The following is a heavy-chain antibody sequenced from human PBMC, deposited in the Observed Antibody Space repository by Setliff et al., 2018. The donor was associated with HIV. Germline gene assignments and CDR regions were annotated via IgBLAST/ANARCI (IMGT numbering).Heavy chain of an antibody. Sequence: GASVKVSCKISGGTLSNYVITWVRQAPGQGLEWMGMIIPMYNIPAYAQKFQGRVTFTADESTSTAYMELSSLSSEDTAVFYCARVGHSSSYHYYGMDVWGQGTTVTVSS. CDR3: ARVGHSSSYHYYGMDV. D-gene: IGHD6-13*01. J-gene: IGHJ6*02. CDR2: IIPMYNIP. CDR1: GGTLSNYV. V-gene: IGHV1-69*13.